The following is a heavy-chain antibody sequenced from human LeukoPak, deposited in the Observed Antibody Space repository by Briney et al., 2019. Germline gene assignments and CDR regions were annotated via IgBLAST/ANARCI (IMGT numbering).Heavy chain of an antibody. CDR2: IVVGSGNT. J-gene: IGHJ3*02. Sequence: ASVKVSCKASGFTFTSSAVQWVRQARGQRLEWIGWIVVGSGNTNYAQKFQERVTITRDMSTSTAYMELSSLRSEDTAVYYCAADSSGWSSGGAFDIWGQGTMVTVSS. V-gene: IGHV1-58*01. CDR1: GFTFTSSA. CDR3: AADSSGWSSGGAFDI. D-gene: IGHD6-19*01.